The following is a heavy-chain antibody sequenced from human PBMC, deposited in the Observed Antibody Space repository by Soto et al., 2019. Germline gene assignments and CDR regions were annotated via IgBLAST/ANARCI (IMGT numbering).Heavy chain of an antibody. Sequence: EVQLVESGGGLVQPGGSLRLSCAASGFRFSDYYMDWVRQVPGMGLEWVGRTRNKANSYAAEYAPYVRGRFTIARHDSEDSMFLQLNSMKTEDTAVYYCARDTGGSYDFWGQGALVTVSS. CDR1: GFRFSDYY. D-gene: IGHD1-26*01. CDR3: ARDTGGSYDF. J-gene: IGHJ4*02. CDR2: TRNKANSYAA. V-gene: IGHV3-72*01.